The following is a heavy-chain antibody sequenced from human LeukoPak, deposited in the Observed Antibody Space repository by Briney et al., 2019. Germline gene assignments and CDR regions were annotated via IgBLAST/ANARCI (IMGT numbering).Heavy chain of an antibody. CDR1: GGSFSGYY. CDR2: INHSGST. J-gene: IGHJ6*03. V-gene: IGHV4-34*01. Sequence: PSETLSLTCAVYGGSFSGYYWSWIRQPPGKGLEWIGEINHSGSTNYNPSLKSRVTISVDTSKNQFSLKLSSVTAADTAVYYCARAPSCSSTSCYVLGYYYYYMDVWGKGTTVTVSS. D-gene: IGHD2-2*01. CDR3: ARAPSCSSTSCYVLGYYYYYMDV.